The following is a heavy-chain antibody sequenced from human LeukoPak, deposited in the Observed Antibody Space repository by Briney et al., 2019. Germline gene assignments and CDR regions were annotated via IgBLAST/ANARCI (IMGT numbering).Heavy chain of an antibody. CDR2: ISSSGSAK. J-gene: IGHJ2*01. CDR3: AREGSGHEGTWFFHL. Sequence: GGSLRLSCAASGFTFSHFDMTWVRQAPGKGLQWVSYISSSGSAKSSADSVEGRFTISRDNAKNSLYLQMNSLRAGDTAVYYCAREGSGHEGTWFFHLWGRGTLVTVSS. CDR1: GFTFSHFD. D-gene: IGHD3-10*01. V-gene: IGHV3-48*03.